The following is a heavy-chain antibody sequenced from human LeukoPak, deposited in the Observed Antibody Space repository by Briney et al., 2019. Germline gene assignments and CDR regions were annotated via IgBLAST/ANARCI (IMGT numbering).Heavy chain of an antibody. CDR1: GFTFSDYY. V-gene: IGHV3-11*04. Sequence: GGSLRLSCAVSGFTFSDYYMSWIRQAPGKGLEWVSYISSRGDTIYYADSVKGRFTISRDNAKNSLYLQMNSLRAEDTAVYYCARDQLLLGYSGSYPIDYWGQGTLVTVSS. D-gene: IGHD1-26*01. CDR3: ARDQLLLGYSGSYPIDY. CDR2: ISSRGDTI. J-gene: IGHJ4*02.